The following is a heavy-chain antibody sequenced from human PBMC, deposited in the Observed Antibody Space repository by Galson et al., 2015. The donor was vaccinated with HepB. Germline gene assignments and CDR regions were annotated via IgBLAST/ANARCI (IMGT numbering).Heavy chain of an antibody. CDR2: ITTSGSYT. CDR3: ARDNGDYYFGMDV. CDR1: GFTFSDYY. Sequence: SLRLSCAASGFTFSDYYMNWLRQAPGKGLEWVSYITTSGSYTNYADSVKGRFTISRDDAKNSLYLQMSGLTAEDTAVYYCARDNGDYYFGMDVWGQGTTVTVSS. V-gene: IGHV3-11*06. J-gene: IGHJ6*02. D-gene: IGHD3-10*01.